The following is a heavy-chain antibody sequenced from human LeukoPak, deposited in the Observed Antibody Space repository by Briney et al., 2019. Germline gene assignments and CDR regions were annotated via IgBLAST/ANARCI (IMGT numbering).Heavy chain of an antibody. D-gene: IGHD1-1*01. J-gene: IGHJ4*02. Sequence: SETLSLTCTVSGGSISSYYWSWIRQPPGKGLEWIGYIYSSGSTNYNPSLKSRVTISVDTSKNQFSLRLSSVTAADTAVYYCATWRTAKTGFDYWGQGTLVTVSS. CDR3: ATWRTAKTGFDY. CDR2: IYSSGST. CDR1: GGSISSYY. V-gene: IGHV4-59*08.